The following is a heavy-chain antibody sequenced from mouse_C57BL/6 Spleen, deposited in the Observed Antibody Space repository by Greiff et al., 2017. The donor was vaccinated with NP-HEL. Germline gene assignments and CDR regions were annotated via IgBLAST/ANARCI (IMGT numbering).Heavy chain of an antibody. CDR2: ISSGSSTI. CDR3: AKNWDGDY. J-gene: IGHJ2*01. V-gene: IGHV5-17*01. CDR1: GFTFSDYG. D-gene: IGHD4-1*01. Sequence: EVKLMESGGGLVKPGGSLKLSCAASGFTFSDYGMHWVRQAPEKGLEWVAYISSGSSTIYYADTVKGRFTISRDNAKNTLFLQMTSLRSEDTAMYYCAKNWDGDYWGQGTTLTVSS.